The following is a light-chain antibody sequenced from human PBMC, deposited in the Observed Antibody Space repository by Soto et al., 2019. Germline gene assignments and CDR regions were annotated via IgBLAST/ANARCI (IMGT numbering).Light chain of an antibody. J-gene: IGKJ4*01. Sequence: DIQMTQSPSSVSADVGDRVTITCRASQGLRSWLAWYQQKPVKAPNLLIYTASSLQSGGPSRFSGSGSATDFTLTILCLQPEEFATYYCQQADTFPLTFIGGTKVESK. CDR3: QQADTFPLT. CDR1: QGLRSW. CDR2: TAS. V-gene: IGKV1-12*01.